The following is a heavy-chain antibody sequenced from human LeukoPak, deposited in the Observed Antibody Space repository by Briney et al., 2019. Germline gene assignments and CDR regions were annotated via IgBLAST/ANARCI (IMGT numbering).Heavy chain of an antibody. Sequence: PGGSLRLSCAASGLTVSSNYMSWVRQAPGKGLEWVSIIYSGGSTYYADSVQGRFNISRDNAKNTLYLQVNSLRAEDTAVYYCARGPGLPYYMDVWGKGTTVTVSS. J-gene: IGHJ6*03. CDR3: ARGPGLPYYMDV. CDR1: GLTVSSNY. V-gene: IGHV3-53*01. CDR2: IYSGGST. D-gene: IGHD1-14*01.